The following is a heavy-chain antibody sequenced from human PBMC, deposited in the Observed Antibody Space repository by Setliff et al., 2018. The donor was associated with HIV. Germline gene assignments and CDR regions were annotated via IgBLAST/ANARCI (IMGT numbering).Heavy chain of an antibody. CDR2: SYYNGNT. CDR1: GGSISSYY. V-gene: IGHV4-59*01. D-gene: IGHD2-21*02. J-gene: IGHJ4*02. CDR3: AREIYGGNSRPFDY. Sequence: PSETLSLPCTVSGGSISSYYWSWIRQPPGKGLEWIGYSYYNGNTNYNPSLKSRVTISVDTSKNQLSLKLSSVTAADTAVYYCAREIYGGNSRPFDYWGQGTLVTVSS.